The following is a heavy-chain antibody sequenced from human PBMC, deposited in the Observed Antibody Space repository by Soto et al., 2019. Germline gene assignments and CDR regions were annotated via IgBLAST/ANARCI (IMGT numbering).Heavy chain of an antibody. CDR1: GYTFSTND. CDR3: ARRKERSGPYYLDL. V-gene: IGHV1-8*01. Sequence: ASVKVSCKASGYTFSTNDFAWVRQATGQGLEWMGWMNPNNGNAGFAQQFRGRVTMTRNTSMTTAYMELSSLRTDDTAVYYCARRKERSGPYYLDLWGQGTLVTVSS. CDR2: MNPNNGNA. J-gene: IGHJ4*02.